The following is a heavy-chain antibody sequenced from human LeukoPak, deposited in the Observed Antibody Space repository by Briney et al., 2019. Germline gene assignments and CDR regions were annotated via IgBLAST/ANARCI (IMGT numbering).Heavy chain of an antibody. V-gene: IGHV3-48*04. J-gene: IGHJ6*02. CDR2: ISSSSSTI. Sequence: GGSLRLSCAASGFTFSSYSMNWVRQAPGKGLEWVSYISSSSSTIYYADSVKGRFTISRDNAKNSLYLQMNSLRAEDTAVYYCARYSSSWYVGTKDYGMDVWGQGTTVTVSS. D-gene: IGHD6-13*01. CDR1: GFTFSSYS. CDR3: ARYSSSWYVGTKDYGMDV.